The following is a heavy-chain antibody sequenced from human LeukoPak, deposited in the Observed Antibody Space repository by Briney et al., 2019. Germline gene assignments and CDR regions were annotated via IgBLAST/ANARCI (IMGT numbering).Heavy chain of an antibody. CDR1: GGSFSGYY. V-gene: IGHV4-34*01. CDR3: ARVHCGGDCPSY. J-gene: IGHJ4*02. CDR2: INHSGST. Sequence: SETLSLTCAVYGGSFSGYYWSWIRQPPGKGLEWIGEINHSGSTNYNPSLKSRVTISVDTSKNQFSLKLSSVTAADTAVYYCARVHCGGDCPSYWGQGTLVTVSS. D-gene: IGHD2-21*02.